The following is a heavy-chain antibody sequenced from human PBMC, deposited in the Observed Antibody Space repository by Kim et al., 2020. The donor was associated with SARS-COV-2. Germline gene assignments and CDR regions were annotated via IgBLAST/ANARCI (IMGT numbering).Heavy chain of an antibody. V-gene: IGHV1-69*13. CDR3: ARAILTDPGDYYYGMDV. Sequence: SVKVSCKASGGTFSSYAISWVRQAPGQGLEWMGGIIPIFGTANYAQKFQGRVTITADESTSTAYMELSSLRSEDTAVYYCARAILTDPGDYYYGMDVWGQGTTVTVSS. D-gene: IGHD3-9*01. CDR1: GGTFSSYA. CDR2: IIPIFGTA. J-gene: IGHJ6*02.